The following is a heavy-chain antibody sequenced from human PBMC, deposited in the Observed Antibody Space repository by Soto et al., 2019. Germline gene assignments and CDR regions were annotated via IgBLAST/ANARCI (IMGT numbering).Heavy chain of an antibody. D-gene: IGHD2-2*02. V-gene: IGHV3-23*01. CDR2: ISGSGGSK. CDR3: ETGYCSSTSCYKFDY. Sequence: PGGSRRLCCASSGFTFSSYAMSWVRQAPGKGLEWVSSISGSGGSKYYADSVKGRFTISRDNSKNTLYMKMNRLRAEHKAVYYCETGYCSSTSCYKFDYWAQGTLVTVYS. CDR1: GFTFSSYA. J-gene: IGHJ4*02.